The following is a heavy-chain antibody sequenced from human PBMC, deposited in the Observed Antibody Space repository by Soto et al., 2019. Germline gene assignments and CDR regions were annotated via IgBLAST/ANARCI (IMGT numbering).Heavy chain of an antibody. CDR2: IYYSGST. CDR1: GGSISSYY. CDR3: ARDLGYPNDY. V-gene: IGHV4-59*01. Sequence: SETLSLTCTVSGGSISSYYWSWIRQPPGKGLEWIGYIYYSGSTNYNPSLKSRVTISVDTSKNQFSLKLSSVTAADTAVYYCARDLGYPNDYWGQGTLVTVSS. J-gene: IGHJ4*02. D-gene: IGHD5-18*01.